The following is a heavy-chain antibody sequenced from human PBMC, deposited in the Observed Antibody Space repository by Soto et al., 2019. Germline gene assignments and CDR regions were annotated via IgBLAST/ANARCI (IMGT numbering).Heavy chain of an antibody. J-gene: IGHJ6*02. CDR2: VTSYKGNR. V-gene: IGHV1-18*04. Sequence: ASVKVSCKASGYTFSFYGISWVRQAPGQGLESMGWVTSYKGNRKYAEKFQDRVTMTTDTSTNTAYMELRSLRSDDTAVYFFSADLSSGKSQDCYYYFSGMDGWSQGTTVTVSS. CDR3: SADLSSGKSQDCYYYFSGMDG. CDR1: GYTFSFYG. D-gene: IGHD1-26*01.